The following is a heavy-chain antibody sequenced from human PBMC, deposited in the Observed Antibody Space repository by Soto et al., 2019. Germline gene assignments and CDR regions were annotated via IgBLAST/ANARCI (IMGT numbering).Heavy chain of an antibody. CDR1: GFTFSSYA. CDR2: ISYDGSNK. Sequence: QVQLVESGGGVVQPGRSLRLSCAASGFTFSSYAMHWVRQAPGKGLEWVAVISYDGSNKYYADSVKGRFTISRDNSKNTLYLQMNSLRAEDTAVYYCARDAPNSNRTVTTFSFYYYYGMDVWGQGTTVTVSS. V-gene: IGHV3-30-3*01. CDR3: ARDAPNSNRTVTTFSFYYYYGMDV. D-gene: IGHD4-17*01. J-gene: IGHJ6*02.